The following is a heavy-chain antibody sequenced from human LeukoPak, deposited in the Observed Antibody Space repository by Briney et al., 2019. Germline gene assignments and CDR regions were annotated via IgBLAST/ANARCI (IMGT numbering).Heavy chain of an antibody. J-gene: IGHJ6*02. CDR3: AKVFLKGSYYYYGMDV. CDR2: ISSSGSTI. V-gene: IGHV3-11*01. Sequence: GGSLRLSCAASGFTFSDYYMSWIRQAPGKGLEWVSYISSSGSTIYYADSVKGRFTISRDNAKNSLYLQMNSLRAEDTALYYCAKVFLKGSYYYYGMDVWGQGTTVTVSS. D-gene: IGHD3-3*01. CDR1: GFTFSDYY.